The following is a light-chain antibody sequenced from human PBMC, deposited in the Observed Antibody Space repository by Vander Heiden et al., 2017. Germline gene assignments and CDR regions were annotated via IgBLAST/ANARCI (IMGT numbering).Light chain of an antibody. CDR2: WAS. CDR3: QQDVTIPLT. V-gene: IGKV4-1*01. CDR1: QTLLKSSNNKNY. Sequence: DIVMTQYPDSLAVSLGERASVNCKSSQTLLKSSNNKNYLAWYQHKPGQPPKLLIYWASTRQSGVPDRFSGGGSRTDYTLTISSLQAEDVAVYYCQQDVTIPLTFGGGTKVEIK. J-gene: IGKJ4*01.